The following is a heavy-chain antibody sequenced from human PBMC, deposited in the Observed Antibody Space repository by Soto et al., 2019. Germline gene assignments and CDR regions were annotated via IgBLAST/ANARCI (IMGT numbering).Heavy chain of an antibody. Sequence: QLQLQESGSGLVKPSQTLSLTCAVSGGSISSGGYSRNWIRQLPGKGLEWIGYIYHSGGTLYNPSLKSRVTISVDKSRNQFSLTLTSVTAADTAVYYCARDSLTGNWFDPWGQGTLVTVSS. D-gene: IGHD2-8*02. J-gene: IGHJ5*02. CDR2: IYHSGGT. V-gene: IGHV4-30-2*06. CDR1: GGSISSGGYS. CDR3: ARDSLTGNWFDP.